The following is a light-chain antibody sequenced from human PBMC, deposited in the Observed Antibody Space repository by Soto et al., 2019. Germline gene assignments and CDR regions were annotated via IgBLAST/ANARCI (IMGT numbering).Light chain of an antibody. Sequence: DIQMTQSPSTLYASVGDRVTITCRASRTISSWLAWYRQKPGKAPDLLIYDASKLQSGVPASFSGSESGTEFTLTIASLQPDDFATYYCQQYYNYSTFGQGTKVEVK. J-gene: IGKJ1*01. CDR2: DAS. V-gene: IGKV1-5*01. CDR1: RTISSW. CDR3: QQYYNYST.